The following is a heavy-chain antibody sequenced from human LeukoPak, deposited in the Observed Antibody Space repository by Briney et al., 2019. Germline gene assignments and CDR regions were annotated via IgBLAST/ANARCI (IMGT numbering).Heavy chain of an antibody. CDR1: GGSISIYY. Sequence: SETLSLTCSVSGGSISIYYWTWIRQIPGKGLEWIGYIYYTGTTNYNPLFESRATISVDTSKNQFSLKLSSVTAADTAVYYCARDSRGRIAALSYFDYWGQGTLVTVSS. V-gene: IGHV4-59*01. J-gene: IGHJ4*02. CDR2: IYYTGTT. CDR3: ARDSRGRIAALSYFDY. D-gene: IGHD6-25*01.